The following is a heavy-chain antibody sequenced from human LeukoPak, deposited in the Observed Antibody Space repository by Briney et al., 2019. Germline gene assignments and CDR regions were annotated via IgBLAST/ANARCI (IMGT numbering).Heavy chain of an antibody. CDR1: GGSFSGYY. V-gene: IGHV4-34*01. D-gene: IGHD6-19*01. Sequence: SETLSLTCAVYGGSFSGYYWSWIRQPPGKGLEWIGEINHSGSTNYNPSLKSRVTISVDTSKNQFSLKLSSVTAADTAVYYCARGDIAVAGGFDYWGQGTLVTVSS. J-gene: IGHJ4*02. CDR2: INHSGST. CDR3: ARGDIAVAGGFDY.